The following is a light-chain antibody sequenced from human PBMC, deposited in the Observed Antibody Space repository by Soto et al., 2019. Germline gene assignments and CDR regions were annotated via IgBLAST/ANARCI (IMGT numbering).Light chain of an antibody. V-gene: IGKV1-5*03. J-gene: IGKJ4*01. Sequence: DILMTQSPSTLSASVGDRVTITCRASQSISSWLAWYQQKPGKAPKLLIYKASSLESGVPSRFSGSGSGTEFTLTISSLQPDDFATYYCQQYNSYSPLTFGGGTKVDIK. CDR1: QSISSW. CDR3: QQYNSYSPLT. CDR2: KAS.